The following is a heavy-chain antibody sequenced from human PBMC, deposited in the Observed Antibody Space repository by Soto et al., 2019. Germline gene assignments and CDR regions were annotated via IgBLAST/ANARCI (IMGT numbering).Heavy chain of an antibody. J-gene: IGHJ5*02. CDR2: IYYSGST. Sequence: QVRLQESGPGLVKPSQTLSLTCTVSGGSISSGGYYWSWIRQHPGKGLEWIGYIYYSGSTYYNPSLKSRVTISVDTSKNQFSLKLSSVTAADTAVYYCAREYGDYEWFDPWGQGTLVTVSS. V-gene: IGHV4-31*03. CDR1: GGSISSGGYY. CDR3: AREYGDYEWFDP. D-gene: IGHD4-17*01.